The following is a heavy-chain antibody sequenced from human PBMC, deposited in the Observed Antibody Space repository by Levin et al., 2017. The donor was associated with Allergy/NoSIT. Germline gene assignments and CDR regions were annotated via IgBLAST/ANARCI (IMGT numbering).Heavy chain of an antibody. CDR2: IYYSGST. D-gene: IGHD3-22*01. J-gene: IGHJ3*02. Sequence: SQTLSLTCTVSGGSISSYYWSWIRQPPGKGLEWIGYIYYSGSTNYNPSLKSRVTISVDTSKNQFSLKLSSVTAADTAVYYCARWYYYDSSGLDAFDIWGQGTMVTVSS. CDR1: GGSISSYY. CDR3: ARWYYYDSSGLDAFDI. V-gene: IGHV4-59*01.